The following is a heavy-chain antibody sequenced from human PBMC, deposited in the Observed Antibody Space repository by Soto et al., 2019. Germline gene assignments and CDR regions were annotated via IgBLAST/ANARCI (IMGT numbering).Heavy chain of an antibody. D-gene: IGHD2-15*01. V-gene: IGHV4-59*08. CDR1: GGSISSYY. CDR3: ATQTEKYCSGGSCLNWFDP. J-gene: IGHJ5*02. Sequence: SETLSLTCTVSGGSISSYYWSWIRQPPGKGLEWIGYIYYSGSTNYNPSLKSRVTISVDTSKNQFSLKLSSVTAADTAVYYCATQTEKYCSGGSCLNWFDPWGQGTLVTVSS. CDR2: IYYSGST.